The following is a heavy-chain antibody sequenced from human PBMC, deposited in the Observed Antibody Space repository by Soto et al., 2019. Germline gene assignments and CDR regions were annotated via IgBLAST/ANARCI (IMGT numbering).Heavy chain of an antibody. J-gene: IGHJ5*02. D-gene: IGHD2-15*01. Sequence: QVQLQESGPGLVKPSQTLSLTCTVSGGSISSGGYYWSWIRQHPGKGLERIGYIYYSGSTYYNPSLKSRVTISVDTSKNQFSLKLSSVTAADTAVYYCARTSVVVVAATPNWFDPWGQGTLVTVSS. CDR2: IYYSGST. CDR1: GGSISSGGYY. CDR3: ARTSVVVVAATPNWFDP. V-gene: IGHV4-31*03.